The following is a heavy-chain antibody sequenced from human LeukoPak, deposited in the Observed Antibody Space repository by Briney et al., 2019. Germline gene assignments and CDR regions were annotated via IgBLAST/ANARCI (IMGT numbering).Heavy chain of an antibody. CDR3: ASSEWDDYGLHPFDY. D-gene: IGHD4-17*01. J-gene: IGHJ4*02. CDR2: IYYSGST. CDR1: GGSISSGDYY. V-gene: IGHV4-30-4*01. Sequence: SQTLSLTCTVSGGSISSGDYYWSWIRQPPGKGLEWIGYIYYSGSTYYNPSLKSRVTISVDTSKNQFSLKLSSVTAADTAVYYCASSEWDDYGLHPFDYWGQGILVTVSS.